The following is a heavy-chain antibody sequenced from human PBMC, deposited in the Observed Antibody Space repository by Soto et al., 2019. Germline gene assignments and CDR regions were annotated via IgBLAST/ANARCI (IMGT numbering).Heavy chain of an antibody. J-gene: IGHJ6*02. CDR2: ISYDGTKK. CDR1: RFTFSSYG. D-gene: IGHD3-22*01. CDR3: AKDRRTTMRVAKYDMDV. V-gene: IGHV3-30*18. Sequence: QVQLVESGGGVVQPGRSLRLSCVASRFTFSSYGMLWVRQAPGKGLVGVADISYDGTKKFYADSVKGRFTISRDNSKNTVYLQMNSLRAEDTAVYYCAKDRRTTMRVAKYDMDVWGQGTTVTVSS.